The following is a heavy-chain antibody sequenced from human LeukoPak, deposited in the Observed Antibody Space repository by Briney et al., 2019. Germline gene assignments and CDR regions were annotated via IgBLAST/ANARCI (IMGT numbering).Heavy chain of an antibody. D-gene: IGHD6-6*01. CDR3: ARGGPLTTRYSSSSVSDY. V-gene: IGHV4-34*01. J-gene: IGHJ4*02. Sequence: ASETLSLTCAVYGGSFSGYYWSRIRQPPGKGLEWIVEINHSGSTNYNPSLKSRVTISVDTSKNQFSLKLSSVTAADTAVYYCARGGPLTTRYSSSSVSDYWGQGTLVTVSS. CDR2: INHSGST. CDR1: GGSFSGYY.